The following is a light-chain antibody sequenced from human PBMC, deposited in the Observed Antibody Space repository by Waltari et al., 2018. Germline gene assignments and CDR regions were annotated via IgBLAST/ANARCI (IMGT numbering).Light chain of an antibody. Sequence: QSAPTQPRSVSGSPGQSGPIPRTGTRRHVGAYGLVYWYQQHPGQAPKLVIYAVDKRPSGVPDHFSGSKSGNTASLTVSGLQAEDEADYYCCSYAGGQTVIFGGGTRLTVL. CDR2: AVD. V-gene: IGLV2-11*02. CDR1: RRHVGAYGL. J-gene: IGLJ2*01. CDR3: CSYAGGQTVI.